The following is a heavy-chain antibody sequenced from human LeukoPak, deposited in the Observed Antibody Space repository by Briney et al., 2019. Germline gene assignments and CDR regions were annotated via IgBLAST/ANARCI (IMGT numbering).Heavy chain of an antibody. J-gene: IGHJ4*02. D-gene: IGHD3/OR15-3a*01. CDR2: ISSSSSTI. CDR3: AKGLAYSFDY. Sequence: GGSLRLSCAASGFTFSIYSLNWVRQAPGKGLEWVSYISSSSSTIYYADSVKGRFTISRDNSKNTLHLQMNSLRAEDTAVYYCAKGLAYSFDYWGQGTLVTVSS. V-gene: IGHV3-48*04. CDR1: GFTFSIYS.